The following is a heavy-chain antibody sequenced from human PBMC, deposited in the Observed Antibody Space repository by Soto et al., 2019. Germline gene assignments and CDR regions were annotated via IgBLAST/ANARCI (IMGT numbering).Heavy chain of an antibody. J-gene: IGHJ6*02. V-gene: IGHV5-51*01. CDR3: ATPSSPGKGGMDV. CDR2: IYPGDSDT. CDR1: GYIFTTYW. Sequence: GESLKISCKVSGYIFTTYWIGWVRQMPGKGLEWMGVIYPGDSDTKYSPSFQGQVTISADKSISTAYLQWSSLKASDTAMYYCATPSSPGKGGMDVWGQGNTVTVS. D-gene: IGHD6-13*01.